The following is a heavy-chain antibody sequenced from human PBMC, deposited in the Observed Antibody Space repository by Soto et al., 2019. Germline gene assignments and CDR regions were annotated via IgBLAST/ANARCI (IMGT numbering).Heavy chain of an antibody. V-gene: IGHV3-30-3*01. Sequence: QVQLVESGGGVVQPGRSLTLSCAASGFTFRNYAMHWVRQAPGKGLEWVAFISYDGIDKYYADSVKGRLTVSRDNSEHTLYLQMDSLRPEDTAVYYCTKRDLAVAAVGATDCFQHWGQGTLVTVSS. CDR2: ISYDGIDK. CDR1: GFTFRNYA. J-gene: IGHJ1*01. CDR3: TKRDLAVAAVGATDCFQH. D-gene: IGHD2-15*01.